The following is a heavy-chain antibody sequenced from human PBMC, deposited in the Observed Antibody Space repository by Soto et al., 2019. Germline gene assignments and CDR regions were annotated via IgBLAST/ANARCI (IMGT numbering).Heavy chain of an antibody. D-gene: IGHD3-3*01. CDR3: ARAGDYDFWSGYPYYYYYYGMDV. Sequence: ASVKVSCKASGYTFTGYYMHWVLQAPGEGLEWMGWINPNSGGTNYAQKFQGWVTMTRDTSISTAYMELSRLRSDDTAVYYCARAGDYDFWSGYPYYYYYYGMDVWGQGTTVTVSS. CDR2: INPNSGGT. CDR1: GYTFTGYY. J-gene: IGHJ6*02. V-gene: IGHV1-2*04.